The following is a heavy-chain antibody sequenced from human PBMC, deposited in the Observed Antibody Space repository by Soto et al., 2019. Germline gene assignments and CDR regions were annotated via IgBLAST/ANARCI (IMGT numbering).Heavy chain of an antibody. V-gene: IGHV3-21*01. Sequence: EVQLVESGGGLVKPGGSLRLSCAASGFTFRTYSMHWVRQAPGKGLEWVSSITTGSSSYIYYADSVKGRITISRDNGKNSLYLQMNSLRAEDTAVYYCARASEDYSGSYDYHGMDVWGQGTTVTVSS. CDR1: GFTFRTYS. CDR2: ITTGSSSYI. D-gene: IGHD1-26*01. J-gene: IGHJ6*02. CDR3: ARASEDYSGSYDYHGMDV.